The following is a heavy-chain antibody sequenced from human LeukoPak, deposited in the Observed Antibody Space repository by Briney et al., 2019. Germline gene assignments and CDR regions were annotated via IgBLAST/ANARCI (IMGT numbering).Heavy chain of an antibody. CDR2: IYYSGST. Sequence: SETLSLTCTVSGGSISSSSYYWGWIRQPPGKGLEWIGSIYYSGSTYYNPSLKSRVTISVDTSKNQFSLKLSSVTAADTAVYYCARMGEWLSYYFDYWGQGTLVTVSS. V-gene: IGHV4-39*07. J-gene: IGHJ4*02. CDR3: ARMGEWLSYYFDY. D-gene: IGHD5-18*01. CDR1: GGSISSSSYY.